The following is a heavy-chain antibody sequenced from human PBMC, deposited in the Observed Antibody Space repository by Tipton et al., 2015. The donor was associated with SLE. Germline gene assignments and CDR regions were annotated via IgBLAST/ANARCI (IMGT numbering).Heavy chain of an antibody. J-gene: IGHJ6*02. CDR3: ARENVRGYYYYGMDV. Sequence: TLSLTCTVSGYSISSGYYWGWIRQPPGKGLEWIGSIYHSGSTYYNPSLKSRVTISVDTSKNQFSLKVSSVTAADTAVYYCARENVRGYYYYGMDVWGQGTTVTVSS. CDR1: GYSISSGYY. CDR2: IYHSGST. V-gene: IGHV4-38-2*02. D-gene: IGHD3-10*02.